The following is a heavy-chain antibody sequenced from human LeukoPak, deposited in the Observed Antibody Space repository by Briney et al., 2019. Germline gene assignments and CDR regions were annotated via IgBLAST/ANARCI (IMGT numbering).Heavy chain of an antibody. Sequence: PSETLSLTCTVSGGSISSYYWSWIRQPPGKGLEWIGYIYYSGSTNYNPSLKSRVTISVDTSKNQFSLKPSSVTAADTAVYYCARDTHYSSSSAYYYYYMDVWGKGTTVTVSS. V-gene: IGHV4-59*12. CDR2: IYYSGST. D-gene: IGHD6-6*01. J-gene: IGHJ6*03. CDR1: GGSISSYY. CDR3: ARDTHYSSSSAYYYYYMDV.